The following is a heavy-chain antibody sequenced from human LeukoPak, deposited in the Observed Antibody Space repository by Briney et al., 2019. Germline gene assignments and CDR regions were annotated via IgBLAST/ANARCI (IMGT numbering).Heavy chain of an antibody. Sequence: GASVKVSCKASGYTFSSDDINWVRQATGQGLEWMGWMNPNSGNTGYVQKFQGRVTMTRNTSISTAYMELSSLRSDDTAVYYCARAKTKVVVATVYYYGMDVWGQGTTVTVSS. D-gene: IGHD2-15*01. CDR1: GYTFSSDD. CDR3: ARAKTKVVVATVYYYGMDV. J-gene: IGHJ6*02. V-gene: IGHV1-8*01. CDR2: MNPNSGNT.